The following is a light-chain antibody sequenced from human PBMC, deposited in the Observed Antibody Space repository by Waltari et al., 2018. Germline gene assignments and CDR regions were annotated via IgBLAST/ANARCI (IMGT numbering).Light chain of an antibody. V-gene: IGKV3-20*01. Sequence: EFVLTQSPGTISLSPGERATLSCRASQSVSTNYLAWYQQKPGQAPRLLIYAASSRATGIPDRFIGSGSGTDFTLTVSSVAPDDFVVYYCHQSMSTPWTFGQGTKVEVK. CDR2: AAS. J-gene: IGKJ1*01. CDR3: HQSMSTPWT. CDR1: QSVSTNY.